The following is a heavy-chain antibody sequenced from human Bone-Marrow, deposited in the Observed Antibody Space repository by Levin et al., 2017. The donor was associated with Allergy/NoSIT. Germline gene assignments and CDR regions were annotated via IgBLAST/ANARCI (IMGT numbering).Heavy chain of an antibody. CDR3: AKGGEGGGYGAV. Sequence: PSETLSLTCAVSGGTLITTVWWIWVRQPPGKGLEWIGEIHPDGNTNYNPSLRSRVTISVDKSKNQFSLRLTSVTAADTAVYYCAKGGEGGGYGAVWGQGTLVTVSS. CDR2: IHPDGNT. CDR1: GGTLITTVW. D-gene: IGHD4-17*01. J-gene: IGHJ4*02. V-gene: IGHV4-4*02.